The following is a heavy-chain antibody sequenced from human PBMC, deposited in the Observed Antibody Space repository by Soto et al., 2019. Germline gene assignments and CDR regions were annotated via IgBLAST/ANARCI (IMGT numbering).Heavy chain of an antibody. CDR3: ARGVMGDYLEHYYMDV. CDR2: ISAYNGNT. Sequence: ASVKVSCKASGYTFTSYGISWVRQAPGQGLEWMGWISAYNGNTNYAQKLQGRVTMTTDTSTSTAYMELRSLRSDDTAVYYCARGVMGDYLEHYYMDVWGKGTTVTVSS. J-gene: IGHJ6*03. D-gene: IGHD4-17*01. CDR1: GYTFTSYG. V-gene: IGHV1-18*01.